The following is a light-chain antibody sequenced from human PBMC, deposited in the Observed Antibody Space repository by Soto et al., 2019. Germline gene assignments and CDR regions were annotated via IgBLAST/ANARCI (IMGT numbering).Light chain of an antibody. CDR2: AIS. Sequence: DIQLTQSPSSLSASVGDRVTITCQTSQSINTHLYWYQQKPGKPPKLLIHAISSLQGGVPSRFSGSGSGTDFSLTISSLQPEDSATYYCQQSYSFPRTFGQGTKVDI. V-gene: IGKV1-39*01. CDR1: QSINTH. CDR3: QQSYSFPRT. J-gene: IGKJ1*01.